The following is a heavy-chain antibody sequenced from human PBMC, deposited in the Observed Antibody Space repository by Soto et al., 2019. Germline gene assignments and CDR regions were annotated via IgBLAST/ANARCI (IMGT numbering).Heavy chain of an antibody. J-gene: IGHJ6*02. CDR3: ARLKSRVANYYYGMDV. V-gene: IGHV4-34*01. CDR2: INHSGST. D-gene: IGHD2-21*01. CDR1: GWSFSGYY. Sequence: PSETLSLTCAVYGWSFSGYYWSWIRQPPGKGLEWIGEINHSGSTNYNPSLKSRVTISVDTSKNQFSLKLSSVTAADTAVYYCARLKSRVANYYYGMDVWGQGTTVTVSS.